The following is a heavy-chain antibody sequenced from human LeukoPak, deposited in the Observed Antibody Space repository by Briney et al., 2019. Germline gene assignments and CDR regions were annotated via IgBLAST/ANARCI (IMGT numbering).Heavy chain of an antibody. CDR3: AKETSSGNFVTIDC. Sequence: GRSLRLSCAASGFTFSNYAMYWVRQAPGKGLEWVSYISSSGSTIYYADSVKGRFTISRDNAKNSLYLQMNSLRAEDTAVYYCAKETSSGNFVTIDCWGQGALVTVSS. D-gene: IGHD1-26*01. CDR2: ISSSGSTI. CDR1: GFTFSNYA. V-gene: IGHV3-48*03. J-gene: IGHJ4*02.